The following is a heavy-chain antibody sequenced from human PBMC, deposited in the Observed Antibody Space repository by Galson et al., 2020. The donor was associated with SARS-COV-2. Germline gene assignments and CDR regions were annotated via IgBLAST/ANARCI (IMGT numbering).Heavy chain of an antibody. Sequence: ASVKVSCKASGYTFTSYGISWVRQAPGQGPEWLGWISAYNGNTNYAQKLQGRVTMTTDTSTSTAYMELRSLRSDDTAVYYCARLSPEADIVVVPGMDVWGKGTTVTVSS. CDR2: ISAYNGNT. J-gene: IGHJ6*03. CDR3: ARLSPEADIVVVPGMDV. V-gene: IGHV1-18*01. D-gene: IGHD2-2*01. CDR1: GYTFTSYG.